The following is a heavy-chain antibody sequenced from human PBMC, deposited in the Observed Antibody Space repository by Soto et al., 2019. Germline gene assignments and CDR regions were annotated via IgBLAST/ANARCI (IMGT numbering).Heavy chain of an antibody. D-gene: IGHD3-10*01. Sequence: PSETLSLTCTVSGGSISSYYWSWIRQPPGKGLEWIGYIYYSGSTNYNPSLKSRVTISVDTSKNQFSLKLSSVTAADTAVYYCARVLSRFGELFGGHGVVYYYYYMDVWGKGTTVTVSS. CDR1: GGSISSYY. V-gene: IGHV4-59*01. CDR3: ARVLSRFGELFGGHGVVYYYYYMDV. J-gene: IGHJ6*03. CDR2: IYYSGST.